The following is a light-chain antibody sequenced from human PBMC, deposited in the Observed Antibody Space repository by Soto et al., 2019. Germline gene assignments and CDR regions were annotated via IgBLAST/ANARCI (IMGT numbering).Light chain of an antibody. CDR3: QHGYVAPYN. J-gene: IGKJ2*01. V-gene: IGKV1-5*01. CDR1: QSISSW. Sequence: DIQMTQSPSTLSASVGDRVTITCRASQSISSWLAWYQQKPGKAPKLLIYSASSLHSGVPSRFTGSGSETDFTLTIRSLQPEDFATYYCQHGYVAPYNFGQGTKV. CDR2: SAS.